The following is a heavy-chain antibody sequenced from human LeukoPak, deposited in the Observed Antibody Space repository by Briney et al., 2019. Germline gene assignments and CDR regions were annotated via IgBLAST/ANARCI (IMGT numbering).Heavy chain of an antibody. D-gene: IGHD5-12*01. CDR2: IYYSGST. Sequence: SETLSLTCTVSGGSISSYYWSWIRQPPGKGLEWIGYIYYSGSTNYNPSLKSRVTISVDTSKNQFSLKLSSVTAADTAVYYCARDDSGYAHPSSEWGQGTLVTVSS. J-gene: IGHJ4*02. CDR3: ARDDSGYAHPSSE. V-gene: IGHV4-59*01. CDR1: GGSISSYY.